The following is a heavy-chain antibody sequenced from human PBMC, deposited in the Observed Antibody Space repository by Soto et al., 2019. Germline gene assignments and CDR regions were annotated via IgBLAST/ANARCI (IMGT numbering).Heavy chain of an antibody. Sequence: SLRLSSAASGFTFSSDAMSWFRQAPGKGLEWVSAISGSGGSTYYADSVKGRFTISRDNSKNTLYLQMNSLRAEDTAVYYCAKESMYYDFWSGYYNSYYYYYMDVWGKGTTVTVSS. CDR2: ISGSGGST. CDR1: GFTFSSDA. V-gene: IGHV3-23*01. D-gene: IGHD3-3*01. J-gene: IGHJ6*03. CDR3: AKESMYYDFWSGYYNSYYYYYMDV.